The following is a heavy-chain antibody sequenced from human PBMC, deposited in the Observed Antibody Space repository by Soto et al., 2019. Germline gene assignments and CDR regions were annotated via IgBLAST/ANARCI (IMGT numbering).Heavy chain of an antibody. D-gene: IGHD5-18*01. CDR2: IYSGGST. CDR1: GFTVSSNY. J-gene: IGHJ4*02. V-gene: IGHV3-53*01. Sequence: GGSLRLSCAASGFTVSSNYMSWVRQAPGKGLEWVSVIYSGGSTNYADSVKGRFTISRDNSKNTLYLQVNSLRAEDTAVYYCARTRTSGYSYGYFFDYWGQGTLVTVSS. CDR3: ARTRTSGYSYGYFFDY.